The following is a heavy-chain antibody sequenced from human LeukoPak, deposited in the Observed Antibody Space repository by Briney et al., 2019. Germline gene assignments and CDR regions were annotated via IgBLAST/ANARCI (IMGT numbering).Heavy chain of an antibody. D-gene: IGHD2-21*02. Sequence: ASVTVSCKASGYTFTSYGISWVRQAPGQGLEWMGWISAYNGNTNYAQKLQGRVTMTTDTSTSTAYMELRSLRSDDTAVYYCARFYAYCGGDCYSEYYFDYWGQGTLVTVSS. CDR2: ISAYNGNT. J-gene: IGHJ4*02. CDR3: ARFYAYCGGDCYSEYYFDY. V-gene: IGHV1-18*01. CDR1: GYTFTSYG.